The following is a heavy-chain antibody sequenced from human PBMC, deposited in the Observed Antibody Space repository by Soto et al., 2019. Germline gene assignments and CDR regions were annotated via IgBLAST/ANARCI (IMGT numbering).Heavy chain of an antibody. D-gene: IGHD6-13*01. CDR1: GYTFSSYG. J-gene: IGHJ4*02. CDR3: ARSIAAAVDLDY. Sequence: QVQLVQSGAEVKKPGASVKVSCKASGYTFSSYGISWVRQAPGQGLAWMGWISAYDGNTNYAQKLQGRVTMTTDTSTSTAYMEVRSLRSDDTAVYYCARSIAAAVDLDYWGQGTLVTVSS. CDR2: ISAYDGNT. V-gene: IGHV1-18*01.